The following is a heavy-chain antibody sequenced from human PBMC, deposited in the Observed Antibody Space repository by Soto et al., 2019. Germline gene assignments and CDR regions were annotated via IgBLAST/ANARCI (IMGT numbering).Heavy chain of an antibody. V-gene: IGHV4-34*01. CDR3: ARSPSIAARNGTVWAFDI. CDR1: GGSFSGYY. Sequence: SETLSLTCAVYGGSFSGYYWSWIRQPPGKGLEWIGEINHSGSTNYNPSLKSRVTISVDTSKNQFSLKLSSVTAADTAVYYCARSPSIAARNGTVWAFDIWGPGTMVTVSS. D-gene: IGHD6-6*01. CDR2: INHSGST. J-gene: IGHJ3*02.